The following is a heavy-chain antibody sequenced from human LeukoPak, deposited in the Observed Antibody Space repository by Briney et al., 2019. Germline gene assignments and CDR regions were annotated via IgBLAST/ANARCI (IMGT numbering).Heavy chain of an antibody. CDR1: RFTFSGAW. J-gene: IGHJ4*02. V-gene: IGHV3-7*01. Sequence: GGSLRLSCTASRFTFSGAWMTWVRQAPGKGLEWVANIREDGTEKNYVDSVKGRFTISRDNAKNSLFLQMSNLGDDDTAIYYCARHVGISFWGQGTLVTVSS. CDR3: ARHVGISF. CDR2: IREDGTEK. D-gene: IGHD7-27*01.